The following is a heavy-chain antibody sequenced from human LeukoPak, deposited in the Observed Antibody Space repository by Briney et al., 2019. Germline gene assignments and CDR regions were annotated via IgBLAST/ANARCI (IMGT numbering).Heavy chain of an antibody. J-gene: IGHJ3*02. CDR3: ARRNDFGI. CDR2: VYSSGNT. V-gene: IGHV4-59*08. CDR1: GGSISGDH. Sequence: SSETLSLTCTVSGGSISGDHWNRIRQPPGKGLEWIGYVYSSGNTNYNPSLKSRVTISIDTSKNQFSLKLSSVTAADTAVYYCARRNDFGIWGQGTMVTVSS.